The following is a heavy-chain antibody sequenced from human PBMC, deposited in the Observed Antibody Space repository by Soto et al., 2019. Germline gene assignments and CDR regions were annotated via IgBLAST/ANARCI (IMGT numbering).Heavy chain of an antibody. CDR1: GGTFRSYS. V-gene: IGHV1-69*06. J-gene: IGHJ5*02. CDR3: ARDTVTTRWFDP. CDR2: IIPIFGTA. D-gene: IGHD4-4*01. Sequence: ASVNVSCKPSGGTFRSYSSSWVRQAPGQGLEWMGGIIPIFGTANYAQKFQGRVTITADKSTSTAYMELSSLRSEDTAVYYCARDTVTTRWFDPWGQGTLVTV.